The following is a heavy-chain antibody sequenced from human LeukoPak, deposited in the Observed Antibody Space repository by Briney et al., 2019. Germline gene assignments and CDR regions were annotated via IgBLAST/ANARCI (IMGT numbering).Heavy chain of an antibody. D-gene: IGHD2-21*02. CDR3: ARVNRVVTALYYGMDV. J-gene: IGHJ6*02. Sequence: SETLSLTCAVYGGSFSGYYWSWIRQPPGKGLEWIGEINHSGSTNYNPSLKSRVTISVDTSKNQFSLKLSSVTAADTAVYYCARVNRVVTALYYGMDVWGQGTTVTVSS. V-gene: IGHV4-34*01. CDR2: INHSGST. CDR1: GGSFSGYY.